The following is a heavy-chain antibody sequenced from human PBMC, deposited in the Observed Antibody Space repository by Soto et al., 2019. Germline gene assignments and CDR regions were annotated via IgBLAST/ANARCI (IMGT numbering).Heavy chain of an antibody. Sequence: ASMKVSCKASGGTFSSYAISWVRQGPGQGLDWMGGIIPIFGTANYAQKFQGRVTITADESTSTAYMELSSLRSEDTVVYYCARDKKITMIVGNYGMDVWGQGTTVTVSS. V-gene: IGHV1-69*13. J-gene: IGHJ6*02. CDR1: GGTFSSYA. CDR2: IIPIFGTA. CDR3: ARDKKITMIVGNYGMDV. D-gene: IGHD3-22*01.